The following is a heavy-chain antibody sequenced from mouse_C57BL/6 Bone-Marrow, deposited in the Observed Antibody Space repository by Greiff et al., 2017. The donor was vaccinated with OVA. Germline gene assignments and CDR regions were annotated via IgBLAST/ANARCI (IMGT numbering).Heavy chain of an antibody. CDR1: GFTFSDFY. Sequence: EVQLVESGGGLVQSGRSLRLSCATSGFTFSDFYMEWVRQAPGKGLEWIAASRNKANDYTTEYSASVKGRFIVSRDTSQSILYLQMNALRAEDTAIYYCAREYYGYWYFDVWGTGTTVTVSS. CDR3: AREYYGYWYFDV. CDR2: SRNKANDYTT. J-gene: IGHJ1*03. V-gene: IGHV7-1*01. D-gene: IGHD1-1*02.